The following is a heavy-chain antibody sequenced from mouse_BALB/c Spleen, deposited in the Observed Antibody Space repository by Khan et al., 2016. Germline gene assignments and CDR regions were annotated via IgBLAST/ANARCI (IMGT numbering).Heavy chain of an antibody. CDR2: ISHSGDS. Sequence: VQLKESGPSLAKPSQTLSLTCSVTGDSITSGHWNWIRKFPGNKFDFMGYISHSGDSYYNPSLKSRISITRDTSKNQYYLQLNSVTTEDTATYYCATWDDYGSAFAYWGQGTLVTVSA. V-gene: IGHV3-8*02. D-gene: IGHD1-2*01. J-gene: IGHJ3*01. CDR3: ATWDDYGSAFAY. CDR1: GDSITSGH.